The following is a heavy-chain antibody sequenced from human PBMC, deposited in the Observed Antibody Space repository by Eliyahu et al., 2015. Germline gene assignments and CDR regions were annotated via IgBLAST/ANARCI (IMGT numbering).Heavy chain of an antibody. J-gene: IGHJ2*01. V-gene: IGHV1-8*01. CDR2: MNPNSGNT. D-gene: IGHD2-15*01. CDR1: GYRFSSYD. Sequence: QVQLVQSGAEVKKPGASVKVSCKASGYRFSSYDYNWVRQAPGQGLEWMGWMNPNSGNTGYAQRFQGRVSMTRDTYTSTAYMELTSLRSEDTAVYYCARWSVSADKDGYLDLWGRGTLVTVTS. CDR3: ARWSVSADKDGYLDL.